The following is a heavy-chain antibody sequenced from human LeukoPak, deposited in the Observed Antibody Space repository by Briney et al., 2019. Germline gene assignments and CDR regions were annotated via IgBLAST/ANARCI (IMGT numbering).Heavy chain of an antibody. J-gene: IGHJ4*02. CDR3: VRGNGDLFDF. Sequence: GGSLRLSCAASGFTFRTYNMKWVRQAPGKGLEWVSFISKTSTKIYYGDSVRGRFTISRDNAKNSIHLQMGSLRVEDTAVYYCVRGNGDLFDFWGQGTLVSVSS. CDR1: GFTFRTYN. V-gene: IGHV3-21*06. CDR2: ISKTSTKI. D-gene: IGHD4-17*01.